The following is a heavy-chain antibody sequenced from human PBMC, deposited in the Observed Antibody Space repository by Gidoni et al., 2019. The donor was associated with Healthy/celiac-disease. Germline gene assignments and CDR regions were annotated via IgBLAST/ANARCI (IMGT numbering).Heavy chain of an antibody. J-gene: IGHJ4*02. CDR2: ISSSSSYI. D-gene: IGHD6-13*01. CDR3: ARAGGSSWSFDY. Sequence: EVQLVESGGGLVKPGGSLRLSCAASGFTFSSYSMNWVRKAPGKGLEWVSSISSSSSYIYYADSVKGRFTISRDNAKNSLYLQMNSLRAEDTAVYYCARAGGSSWSFDYWGQGTLVTVSS. CDR1: GFTFSSYS. V-gene: IGHV3-21*01.